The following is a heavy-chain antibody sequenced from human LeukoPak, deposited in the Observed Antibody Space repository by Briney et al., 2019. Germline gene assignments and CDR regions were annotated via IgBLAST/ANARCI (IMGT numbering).Heavy chain of an antibody. D-gene: IGHD5-24*01. CDR1: GFTFSSYE. CDR2: ISSSGRTI. Sequence: GGSLRLSCAASGFTFSSYEMNWVRQAPGKGLEWVSYISSSGRTIYYADSVKGRFTISRDNAKNSLYLQMNSLRAEDTAVYYCARVWAEMAFDWGQGTLVTVSS. J-gene: IGHJ4*02. CDR3: ARVWAEMAFD. V-gene: IGHV3-48*03.